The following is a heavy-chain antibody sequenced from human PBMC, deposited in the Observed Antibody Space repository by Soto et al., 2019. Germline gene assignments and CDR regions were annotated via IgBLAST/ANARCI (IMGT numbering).Heavy chain of an antibody. D-gene: IGHD3-16*01. CDR1: GEYIRISSDY. J-gene: IGHJ4*01. V-gene: IGHV4-39*01. CDR3: AEMLIGGATSYYVEY. Sequence: SETMSLTCTSSGEYIRISSDYWVFIRQPPGKGLEWIGSMYYSGSTYNNPSLKSRVTMSVDTPKKQFSLILSSVTAADTAVYYFAEMLIGGATSYYVEYWDEGTLVT. CDR2: MYYSGST.